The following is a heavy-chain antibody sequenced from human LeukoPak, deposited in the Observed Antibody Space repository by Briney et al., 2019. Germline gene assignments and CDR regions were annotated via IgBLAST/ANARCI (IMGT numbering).Heavy chain of an antibody. Sequence: GASVKVSCKASVYTFTNYTISWVRPAPGQGLEWMGWMSAYYGNTNYAQRLQGRVTMTTDTSTSTAYMELRSLRSDDTAMYYCARDHGSPYSSGWYIGKNWFDPWGQGTLVTVSS. J-gene: IGHJ5*02. CDR1: VYTFTNYT. CDR3: ARDHGSPYSSGWYIGKNWFDP. CDR2: MSAYYGNT. V-gene: IGHV1-18*01. D-gene: IGHD6-19*01.